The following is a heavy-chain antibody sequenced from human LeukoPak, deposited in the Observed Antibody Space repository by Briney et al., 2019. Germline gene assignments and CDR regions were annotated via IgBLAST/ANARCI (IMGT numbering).Heavy chain of an antibody. CDR1: GGSISSGDYY. Sequence: PSETLSLTCTVSGGSISSGDYYWSWIRQPPGKGLEWIGYIYYSGSTYYNPSLKSRVTISVDTSKNQFSLKLSSVTAADTAVYYCAREGTDWNDVDYWGQGTLVTVSS. CDR2: IYYSGST. CDR3: AREGTDWNDVDY. J-gene: IGHJ4*02. D-gene: IGHD1-1*01. V-gene: IGHV4-30-4*08.